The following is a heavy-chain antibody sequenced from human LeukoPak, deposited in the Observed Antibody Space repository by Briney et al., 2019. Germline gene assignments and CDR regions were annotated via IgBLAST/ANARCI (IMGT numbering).Heavy chain of an antibody. CDR3: ARHDYYDYGRSNYPYYFDY. J-gene: IGHJ4*02. D-gene: IGHD4/OR15-4a*01. V-gene: IGHV4-38-2*02. Sequence: SETLSLTCNVSGSSIRSGYYWGWIRQAPGKGLEWIGSIYYSGDTYYNPSLKSRVTISVDTSKSQFSLKLSSVTAADTAVYYCARHDYYDYGRSNYPYYFDYWGQGTLVTVSS. CDR2: IYYSGDT. CDR1: GSSIRSGYY.